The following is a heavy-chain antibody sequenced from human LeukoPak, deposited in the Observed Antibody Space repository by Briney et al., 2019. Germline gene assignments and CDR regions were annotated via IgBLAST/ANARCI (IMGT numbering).Heavy chain of an antibody. CDR3: ARISSWYLGNWFDP. Sequence: SETLSLTCAVYGGSFSGYYWSWIRQPPGKGLEWIGEINHSGSTNYNPSLKSRVTISVDTSKNQFSLKLSSVTAADTAVYYCARISSWYLGNWFDPWGQGTLVTVSS. J-gene: IGHJ5*02. CDR1: GGSFSGYY. D-gene: IGHD6-13*01. CDR2: INHSGST. V-gene: IGHV4-34*01.